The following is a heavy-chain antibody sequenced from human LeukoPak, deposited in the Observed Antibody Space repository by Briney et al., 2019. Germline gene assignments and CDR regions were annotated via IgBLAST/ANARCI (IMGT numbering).Heavy chain of an antibody. CDR1: GFTFSYYW. D-gene: IGHD6-19*01. CDR2: INSDGSST. V-gene: IGHV3-74*01. J-gene: IGHJ5*02. Sequence: GGSLRLSCAASGFTFSYYWMHWVRQAPGKGLVWVSRINSDGSSTRYADSVKGRFTISRDNAKNTLYLQMNSLRAEDTAVYYCAKDPTHSTGWFTWFDPWGQGTLVTVSS. CDR3: AKDPTHSTGWFTWFDP.